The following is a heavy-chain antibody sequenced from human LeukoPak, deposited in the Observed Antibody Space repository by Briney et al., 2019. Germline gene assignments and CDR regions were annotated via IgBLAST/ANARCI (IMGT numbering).Heavy chain of an antibody. Sequence: PSETLSLTCAVYGGSFSGYYWSWIRQPPGKGLEWIGEINHSGSTNYNPSLKSRVTISVDKSKNQFSLKLSSVTAADTAVYYCAGVAPSYSSGNRPDAFDIWGQGTMVTVSS. CDR2: INHSGST. CDR3: AGVAPSYSSGNRPDAFDI. V-gene: IGHV4-34*01. D-gene: IGHD6-19*01. CDR1: GGSFSGYY. J-gene: IGHJ3*02.